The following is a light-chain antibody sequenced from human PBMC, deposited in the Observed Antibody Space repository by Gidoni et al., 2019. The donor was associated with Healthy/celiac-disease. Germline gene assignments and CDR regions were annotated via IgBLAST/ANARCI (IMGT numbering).Light chain of an antibody. V-gene: IGKV1-33*01. CDR1: QDISNY. CDR3: QQYDNLPRST. CDR2: DAS. Sequence: DIQMIQSTSSLSASVGDRVTITCQASQDISNYLNWYQQKPGKAPKLLIYDASNLETGVPSRFSGSGSGTDFTFTISSLQPEDIATYYCQQYDNLPRSTFGQGTKLEIK. J-gene: IGKJ2*01.